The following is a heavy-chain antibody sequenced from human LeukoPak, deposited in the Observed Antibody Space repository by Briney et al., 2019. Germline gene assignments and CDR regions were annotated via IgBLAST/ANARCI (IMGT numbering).Heavy chain of an antibody. CDR2: INHSGST. J-gene: IGHJ4*02. V-gene: IGHV4-34*01. D-gene: IGHD2-2*01. CDR1: GGSFSGYY. CDR3: ARAFRCSSTSCSYYFDY. Sequence: SETLSLTCAVYGGSFSGYYWSWIRQPPGKGLEWIGEINHSGSTNHNPSLKSRVTISVDTSKNQFSLKLSSVTAADTAVYYRARAFRCSSTSCSYYFDYWGQGTLVTVSS.